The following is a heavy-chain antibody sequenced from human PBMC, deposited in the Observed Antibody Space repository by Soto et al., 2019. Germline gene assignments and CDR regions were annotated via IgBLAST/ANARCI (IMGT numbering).Heavy chain of an antibody. D-gene: IGHD3-10*01. Sequence: EVQLLESGGGLVQPGGSLRLSCAASGFTFSSYAMSWVRQSPGKGLEWVSAISGSGGSTYDADSVKGRFTISRDNYKNRLFLQMNSLRAEDTAVYYCAKDLLSLWFGAGIDYWVEGTLVTVAS. CDR1: GFTFSSYA. J-gene: IGHJ4*02. V-gene: IGHV3-23*01. CDR3: AKDLLSLWFGAGIDY. CDR2: ISGSGGST.